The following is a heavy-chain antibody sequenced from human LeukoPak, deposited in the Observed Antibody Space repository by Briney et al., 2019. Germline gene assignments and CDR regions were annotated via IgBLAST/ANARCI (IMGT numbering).Heavy chain of an antibody. CDR3: AKDRLPSGYCTYGVCYQLIY. J-gene: IGHJ4*02. Sequence: GGSLRLSCAASGFTFSSYAMSWVRQAPGKGLEWVSAISGSGGSTYYADSVEGRFTISRDNSKNTLYLQMNSLRAEDTAVYYCAKDRLPSGYCTYGVCYQLIYWGQGTLVTVSS. CDR1: GFTFSSYA. V-gene: IGHV3-23*01. D-gene: IGHD2-8*01. CDR2: ISGSGGST.